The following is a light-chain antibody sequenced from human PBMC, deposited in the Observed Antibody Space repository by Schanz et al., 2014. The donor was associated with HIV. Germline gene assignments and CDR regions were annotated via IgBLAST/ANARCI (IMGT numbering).Light chain of an antibody. Sequence: QPVLTQSPSASASLGASVKLTCTLTSGHSSYANAWHQQQPEKGPRYLMKVEGSGSYNKGEGIPDRFSGSSSGAERYLTIPGRQSEDEADYYCQTWETGRHLVFGGGTKLTLL. CDR1: SGHSSYA. CDR2: VEGSGSY. V-gene: IGLV4-69*01. J-gene: IGLJ3*02. CDR3: QTWETGRHLV.